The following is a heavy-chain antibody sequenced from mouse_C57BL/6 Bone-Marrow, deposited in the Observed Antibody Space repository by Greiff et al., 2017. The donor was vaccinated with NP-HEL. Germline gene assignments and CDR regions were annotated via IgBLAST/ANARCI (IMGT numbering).Heavy chain of an antibody. CDR2: IYPSDSET. CDR3: ARRGRWYPFAY. D-gene: IGHD2-1*01. V-gene: IGHV1-61*01. Sequence: QVQLKQPGAELVRPGSSVKLSCKASGYTFTSYWMDWVKQRPGQGLEWIGNIYPSDSETHYNQKFKDKATLTVDKSSSTAYMQLSSLTSEDSAVYYCARRGRWYPFAYWGQGTLVTVSA. J-gene: IGHJ3*01. CDR1: GYTFTSYW.